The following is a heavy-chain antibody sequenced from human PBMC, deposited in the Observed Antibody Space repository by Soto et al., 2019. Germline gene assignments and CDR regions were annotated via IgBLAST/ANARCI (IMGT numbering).Heavy chain of an antibody. V-gene: IGHV1-69*01. CDR1: GGTFSSYA. J-gene: IGHJ6*02. CDR3: ARVYCSGGSCYSTYYYGMDV. Sequence: QVQLVQSGAEVKKPGSSVKVSCKASGGTFSSYAISWVRQAPGQGLEWMGGIIPTFGTANYAQKFEGRVTNTADESTSTAYMELSSLRSEDTAVYYCARVYCSGGSCYSTYYYGMDVWGQGTTVTVSS. CDR2: IIPTFGTA. D-gene: IGHD2-15*01.